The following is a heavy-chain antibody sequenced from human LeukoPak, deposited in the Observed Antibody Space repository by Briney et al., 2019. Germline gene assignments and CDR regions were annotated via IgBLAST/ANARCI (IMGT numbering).Heavy chain of an antibody. J-gene: IGHJ6*03. CDR1: GGSFSGYY. V-gene: IGHV4-34*01. CDR2: INHSGRT. CDR3: ARRYYYYYYMDV. Sequence: SETLSLTCAVCGGSFSGYYWSWIRQPPGKGLEGIGEINHSGRTNYKPSLKSGGNISVETSKNQFSLKLSSVTAADTAVYYCARRYYYYYYMDVWGKGTTVTVSS.